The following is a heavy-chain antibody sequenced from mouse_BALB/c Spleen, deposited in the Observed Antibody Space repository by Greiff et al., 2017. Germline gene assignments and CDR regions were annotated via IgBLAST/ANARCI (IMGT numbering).Heavy chain of an antibody. Sequence: VQLKESGGGLVQPGGSRKLSCAASGFTFSSFGMHWVRQVPEKGLEWVAYISSGSSTIYYADTVKGRFTISRDNPKNTLFLQMTSLRSEDTAMYYCARSGYDYFDYWGQGTTLTVSS. D-gene: IGHD2-2*01. V-gene: IGHV5-17*02. CDR3: ARSGYDYFDY. CDR2: ISSGSSTI. CDR1: GFTFSSFG. J-gene: IGHJ2*01.